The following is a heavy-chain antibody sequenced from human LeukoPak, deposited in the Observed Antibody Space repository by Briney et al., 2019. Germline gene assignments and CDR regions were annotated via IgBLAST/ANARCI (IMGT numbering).Heavy chain of an antibody. Sequence: PGRSLRLSCAASGFTFSSYAMHWVRQAPGKGLERVAVISYDGSNKYYADSVKGRFTISRDNSKNTLYLQMNSLRAEDTAVYYCARDSFLATAGQNWFDPWGQGTLVTVSS. CDR2: ISYDGSNK. CDR1: GFTFSSYA. J-gene: IGHJ5*02. D-gene: IGHD6-13*01. V-gene: IGHV3-30*01. CDR3: ARDSFLATAGQNWFDP.